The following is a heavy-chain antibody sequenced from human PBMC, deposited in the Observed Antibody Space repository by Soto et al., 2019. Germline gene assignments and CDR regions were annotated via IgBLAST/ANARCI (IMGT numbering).Heavy chain of an antibody. J-gene: IGHJ6*02. V-gene: IGHV1-69*01. Sequence: SVNVSFKASGGTFSSYAISWVRQAPGQGLGWMGGIIPIFGTANYAQKVQGRVTMTADESTSTAYVELSSLRSEATAVYYCARDDCRGGSCYHYYYYGLDVSGQGITVNVSS. CDR3: ARDDCRGGSCYHYYYYGLDV. CDR1: GGTFSSYA. D-gene: IGHD2-15*01. CDR2: IIPIFGTA.